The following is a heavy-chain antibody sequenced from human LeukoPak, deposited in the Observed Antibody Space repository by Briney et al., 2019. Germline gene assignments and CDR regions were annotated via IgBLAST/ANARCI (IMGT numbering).Heavy chain of an antibody. V-gene: IGHV3-21*01. CDR1: GFTFSDYY. J-gene: IGHJ4*02. Sequence: GGSLRLSCAASGFTFSDYYMNWVRQAPGKGLEWVSSISSSSSYIYYADSVKGRFTISRDNAKNSLYLQMNSLRAEDTAVYYCAREGGAAGTGFDYWGQGTLVTVSS. CDR3: AREGGAAGTGFDY. D-gene: IGHD6-13*01. CDR2: ISSSSSYI.